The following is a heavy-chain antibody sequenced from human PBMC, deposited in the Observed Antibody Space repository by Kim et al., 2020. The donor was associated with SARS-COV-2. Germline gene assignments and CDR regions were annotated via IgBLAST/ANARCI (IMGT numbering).Heavy chain of an antibody. CDR3: ARDHRYCSSTRCYGEAIDY. Sequence: APVKVSCKASGYTFTSFAIHWVRQAPGQGLEWMGWINAGTANTKYSQKFQGRVTITRDTSASTAYMELSSLRSEDTAVYYCARDHRYCSSTRCYGEAIDY. V-gene: IGHV1-3*01. J-gene: IGHJ4*01. CDR1: GYTFTSFA. D-gene: IGHD2-2*01. CDR2: INAGTANT.